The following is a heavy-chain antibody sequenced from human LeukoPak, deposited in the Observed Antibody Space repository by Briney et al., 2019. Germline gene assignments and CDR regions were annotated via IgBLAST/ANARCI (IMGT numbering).Heavy chain of an antibody. Sequence: ASVKVSCKASGGTLSSYAISWVRQAPGQGLEWMGGIIPIFGTANYAQKFQGRVTITADKSTSTAYMELSSLRSEDTAVYYCARATTDNYGGNSGVRFDYWGQGTLVTVSS. CDR3: ARATTDNYGGNSGVRFDY. V-gene: IGHV1-69*06. J-gene: IGHJ4*02. D-gene: IGHD4-23*01. CDR2: IIPIFGTA. CDR1: GGTLSSYA.